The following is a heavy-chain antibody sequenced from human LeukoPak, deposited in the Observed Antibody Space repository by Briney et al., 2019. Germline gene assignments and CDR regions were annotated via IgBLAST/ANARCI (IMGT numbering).Heavy chain of an antibody. Sequence: ASVKVSCKASGYTFTSYAMHWVRQAPGQRLEWMGWINAGNGNTKYSQKFQGRVTITRDTSASTAYMELSSLRSEDTAVYYCANSRGEGIAAAGTPESWFDPWGQGTLVTVSS. J-gene: IGHJ5*02. D-gene: IGHD6-13*01. CDR1: GYTFTSYA. V-gene: IGHV1-3*01. CDR2: INAGNGNT. CDR3: ANSRGEGIAAAGTPESWFDP.